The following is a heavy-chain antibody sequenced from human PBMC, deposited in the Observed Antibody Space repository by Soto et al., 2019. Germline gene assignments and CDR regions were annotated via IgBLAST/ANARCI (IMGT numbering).Heavy chain of an antibody. CDR3: ARPGRYQTLIAVQESGAFDI. V-gene: IGHV3-30-3*01. CDR2: ISYDGSNK. J-gene: IGHJ3*02. CDR1: GFTFSSYA. Sequence: QVQLVESGGGVVQPGRSLRLSCAASGFTFSSYAMHWVRQAPGKGLEWVAVISYDGSNKYYADSVKGRFTISRDNSKNTLYLQMNSLRAVDTAVYYCARPGRYQTLIAVQESGAFDIWGQGTMVTVSS. D-gene: IGHD6-19*01.